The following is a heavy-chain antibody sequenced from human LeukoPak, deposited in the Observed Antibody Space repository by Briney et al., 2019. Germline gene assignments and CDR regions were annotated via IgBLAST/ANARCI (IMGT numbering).Heavy chain of an antibody. CDR1: GYTLTELS. CDR3: ATSYCSSTSCQGLYYYYGMDV. CDR2: FNLEMVKT. Sequence: ASVKVSCKVSGYTLTELSMHWVRQAPGKGLGGLGGFNLEMVKTIYAQKFQGRVTMTEDTSTDTAYMELSSLRSEDTAVYYCATSYCSSTSCQGLYYYYGMDVWGQGTTVTVSS. D-gene: IGHD2-2*01. V-gene: IGHV1-24*01. J-gene: IGHJ6*02.